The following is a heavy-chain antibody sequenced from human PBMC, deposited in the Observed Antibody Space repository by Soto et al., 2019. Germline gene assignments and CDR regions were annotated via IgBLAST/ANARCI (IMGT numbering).Heavy chain of an antibody. CDR1: GFTFNDFE. V-gene: IGHV3-48*03. D-gene: IGHD2-15*01. CDR3: ARGCGRFNS. J-gene: IGHJ4*02. Sequence: EVQLLESGGGLVQPGGSLRLSCGVSGFTFNDFEMNWVRQAPGKGLEWLAYIDGSGTTKKYADSVRGRFTISRDNPNNSLFLQMSSRTAADTAIYYCARGCGRFNSWGQGPLVSVSS. CDR2: IDGSGTTK.